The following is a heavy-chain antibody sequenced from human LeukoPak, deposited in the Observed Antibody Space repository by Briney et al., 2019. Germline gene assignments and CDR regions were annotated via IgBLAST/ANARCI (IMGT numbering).Heavy chain of an antibody. CDR1: GGSISSGGYY. CDR3: ARAQGSSIAARPNAFDI. CDR2: IYHSGST. J-gene: IGHJ3*02. D-gene: IGHD6-6*01. V-gene: IGHV4-30-2*01. Sequence: SETLSLTCTVSGGSISSGGYYWSWIRQPPGKGLEWIGYIYHSGSTYYNPSLKSRVTISVDRSKNQFSLKLSSVTAADTAVYYCARAQGSSIAARPNAFDIWGQGTMVTVSS.